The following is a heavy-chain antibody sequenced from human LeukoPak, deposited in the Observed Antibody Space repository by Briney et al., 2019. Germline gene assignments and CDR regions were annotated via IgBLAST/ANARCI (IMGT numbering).Heavy chain of an antibody. V-gene: IGHV4-4*07. CDR3: AGNYNYGAGFDY. J-gene: IGHJ4*02. D-gene: IGHD4-11*01. Sequence: SETLSLTCTVSGGSISSYYWSWIRQPAGKGLEWIGRISTSGSPNYNPSLKSRLTMSVETSKSHFSLRLSSVTAADTAVYYCAGNYNYGAGFDYWGQGTPVTVSS. CDR1: GGSISSYY. CDR2: ISTSGSP.